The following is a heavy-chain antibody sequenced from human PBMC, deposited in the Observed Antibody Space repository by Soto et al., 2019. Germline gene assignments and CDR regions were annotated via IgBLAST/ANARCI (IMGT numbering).Heavy chain of an antibody. J-gene: IGHJ4*02. D-gene: IGHD3-22*01. CDR1: GGSISSGDYY. V-gene: IGHV4-30-4*01. CDR2: IYYSGST. CDR3: ARCSGYYKQTFDY. Sequence: QVQLQESGPGLVKPSQTLSLTCTVSGGSISSGDYYWSWIRQPPGKGLEWIGYIYYSGSTYYNPSLKSRVTISVDTSKNQFSLKLSSVTATDTAVYYCARCSGYYKQTFDYWGQGTLVTVSS.